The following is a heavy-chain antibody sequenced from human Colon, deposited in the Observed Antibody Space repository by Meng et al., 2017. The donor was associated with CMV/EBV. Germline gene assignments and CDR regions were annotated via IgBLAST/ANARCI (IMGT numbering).Heavy chain of an antibody. CDR2: IDWDDDK. V-gene: IGHV2-70D*14. D-gene: IGHD1-26*01. CDR1: GFSLTTSGMR. CDR3: ARIASGTFHFDY. J-gene: IGHJ4*02. Sequence: SGPTLVKPTRTLTLTCTFSGFSLTTSGMRVSWIRQPPGKALEWLARIDWDDDKFYSTSLKTRLTISKATSKNQVVLTMTNMDPVDTATYYCARIASGTFHFDYWGQGTLVTVSS.